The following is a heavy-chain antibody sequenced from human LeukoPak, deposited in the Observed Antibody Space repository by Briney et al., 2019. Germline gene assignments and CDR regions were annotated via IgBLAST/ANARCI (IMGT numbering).Heavy chain of an antibody. CDR1: GGSVTSGSYY. Sequence: SETLSLTCIVSGGSVTSGSYYWSWIRQPPGKGLEWIGFIDFRGSTNYNPSLKSRVTILVDASKNHFSLKMRSVIAADTAVYYCARDPSRRYEGYGLDSWGQGTLVTVSS. D-gene: IGHD5-12*01. J-gene: IGHJ4*02. CDR2: IDFRGST. CDR3: ARDPSRRYEGYGLDS. V-gene: IGHV4-61*03.